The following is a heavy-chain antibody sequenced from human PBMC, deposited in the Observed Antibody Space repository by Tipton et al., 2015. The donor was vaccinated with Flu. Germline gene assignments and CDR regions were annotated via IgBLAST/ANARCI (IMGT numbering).Heavy chain of an antibody. D-gene: IGHD4-11*01. J-gene: IGHJ5*02. CDR3: ARRDCSNYVSDPKSWFDP. CDR2: IHQSGTN. V-gene: IGHV4-38-2*01. CDR1: GDYIASDHY. Sequence: TLSLTCSVSGDYIASDHYWGWIRQPPGGGLEWIGNIHQSGTNYYNPSLRGRVTFSVDKSKNQFSLSLTSVTAADTAVYFCARRDCSNYVSDPKSWFDPWGRGILVTVSS.